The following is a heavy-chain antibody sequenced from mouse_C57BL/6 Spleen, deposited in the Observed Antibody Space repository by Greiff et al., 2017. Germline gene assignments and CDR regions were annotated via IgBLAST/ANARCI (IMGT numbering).Heavy chain of an antibody. D-gene: IGHD1-1*01. Sequence: VQLQQSGAELARPGASVKLSCKASGYTFTSYGISWVKQRTGQGLEWIGEIYPRSGNTYYNEKFKGKATLTADKSSSTAYMELRSLTSEDSAVYFCARCYCGSSPYWYFDVWGTGTTVTVSS. V-gene: IGHV1-81*01. J-gene: IGHJ1*03. CDR1: GYTFTSYG. CDR2: IYPRSGNT. CDR3: ARCYCGSSPYWYFDV.